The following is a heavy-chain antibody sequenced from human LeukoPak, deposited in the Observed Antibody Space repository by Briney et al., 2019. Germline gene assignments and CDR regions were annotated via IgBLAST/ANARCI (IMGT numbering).Heavy chain of an antibody. Sequence: GESLKTSCKGSGYSFTSYWIGWVRQMPGKGLEWMGIIYPGDSDTRYSPSFQGQVTISADKSISTAYLQWSSLKASDTAMYYCARRPLPAAIGDAFDIWGQGTMVTVSS. D-gene: IGHD2-2*01. V-gene: IGHV5-51*01. J-gene: IGHJ3*02. CDR1: GYSFTSYW. CDR2: IYPGDSDT. CDR3: ARRPLPAAIGDAFDI.